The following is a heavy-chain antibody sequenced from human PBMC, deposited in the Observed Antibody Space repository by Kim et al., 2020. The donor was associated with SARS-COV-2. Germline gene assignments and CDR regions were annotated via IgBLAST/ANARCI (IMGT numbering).Heavy chain of an antibody. V-gene: IGHV3-23*01. J-gene: IGHJ6*02. Sequence: NKYDADSVKGRFNISRDNSKNTLYLQMNSLRAEDTAIYYCAKYARSMDVWGQGTTVTVSS. CDR2: NK. CDR3: AKYARSMDV.